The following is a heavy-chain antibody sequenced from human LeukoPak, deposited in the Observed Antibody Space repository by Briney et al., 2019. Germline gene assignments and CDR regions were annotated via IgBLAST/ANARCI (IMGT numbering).Heavy chain of an antibody. Sequence: PSETLSRTCRVSGGSISNHHWSWIRQPPGKALEWIGFIYYTGSTSYNPSLKSRVTISVDTSKNQFSLNLSSVTAADTAVYYGVRGDFWTGYLVDFWGQGILVTVSS. CDR2: IYYTGST. V-gene: IGHV4-59*11. D-gene: IGHD3/OR15-3a*01. CDR1: GGSISNHH. J-gene: IGHJ4*02. CDR3: VRGDFWTGYLVDF.